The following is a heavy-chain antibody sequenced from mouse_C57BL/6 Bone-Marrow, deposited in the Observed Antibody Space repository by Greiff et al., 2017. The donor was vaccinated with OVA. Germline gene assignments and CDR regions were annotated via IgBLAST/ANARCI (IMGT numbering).Heavy chain of an antibody. CDR2: INPGRGGT. D-gene: IGHD2-3*01. CDR1: GYAFTNYL. CDR3: ARSDGFYAMDY. V-gene: IGHV1-54*01. Sequence: VHLVESGAELVRPGTSVKVSCKASGYAFTNYLIEWVKQRPGQGLEWIGVINPGRGGTNYNEKFKGKATLTADKSSSTAYMQLSSLTSEDSAVYFCARSDGFYAMDYWGQGTSVTVSS. J-gene: IGHJ4*01.